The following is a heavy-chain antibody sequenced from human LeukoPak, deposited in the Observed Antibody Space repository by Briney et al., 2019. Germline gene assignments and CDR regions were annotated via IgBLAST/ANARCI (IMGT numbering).Heavy chain of an antibody. CDR2: IKSKTNGGTT. J-gene: IGHJ4*02. V-gene: IGHV3-15*01. CDR3: TTDDYVWGSYRSY. Sequence: GESLRLSCAASGFTFSTAWMSSVRQAPGKGLEWVGRIKSKTNGGTTGYAAPVKGRFTISRDDSKNTLYLQMNRLKTEDTAVYYCTTDDYVWGSYRSYWGQGTLVTVSS. D-gene: IGHD3-16*02. CDR1: GFTFSTAW.